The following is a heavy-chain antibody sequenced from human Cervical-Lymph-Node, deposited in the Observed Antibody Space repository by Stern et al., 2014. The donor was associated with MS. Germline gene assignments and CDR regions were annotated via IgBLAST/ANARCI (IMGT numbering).Heavy chain of an antibody. Sequence: QVQLVESGPGLVKPSQTLSLTCTVSGGSISSGDYYWSWVRQHPGKGLEWIGYLYYSGSTYYNPSLKSRLIISVDTSKNQFSLKLNSVTAADTAVYYCARVSNTAMGAKYYGMDVWGQGTTVTVSS. CDR1: GGSISSGDYY. V-gene: IGHV4-31*03. D-gene: IGHD5-18*01. CDR2: LYYSGST. CDR3: ARVSNTAMGAKYYGMDV. J-gene: IGHJ6*02.